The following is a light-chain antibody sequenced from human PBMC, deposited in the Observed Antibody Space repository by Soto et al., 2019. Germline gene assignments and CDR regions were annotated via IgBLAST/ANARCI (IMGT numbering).Light chain of an antibody. Sequence: EVGRTQSPATLSVSPGERATLSGRASQSVSSNLAWYQQKPGQTPRLLMYGASTRATGIPARFSGSGSGTEFTLTISSLQSEDFAVYYCQQYHKWPPFTFGGGTKVDIK. CDR3: QQYHKWPPFT. V-gene: IGKV3-15*01. CDR2: GAS. J-gene: IGKJ4*01. CDR1: QSVSSN.